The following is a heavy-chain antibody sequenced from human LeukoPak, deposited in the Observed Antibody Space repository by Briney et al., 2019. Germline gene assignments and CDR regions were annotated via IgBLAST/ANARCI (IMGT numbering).Heavy chain of an antibody. Sequence: SQTLSLTCTVSGGSISSGSYYWSWIRQPDGKGLEWIGRIYTSGSTNYNPSLKSRVTISVDTSKNQFSLKLSSVTAADTAVYYCARGPWKVAGPHGAFDIWGQGTMVTVSS. V-gene: IGHV4-61*02. CDR1: GGSISSGSYY. CDR3: ARGPWKVAGPHGAFDI. CDR2: IYTSGST. D-gene: IGHD6-19*01. J-gene: IGHJ3*02.